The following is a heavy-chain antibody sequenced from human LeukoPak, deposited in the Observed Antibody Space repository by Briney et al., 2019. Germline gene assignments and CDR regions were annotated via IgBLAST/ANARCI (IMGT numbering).Heavy chain of an antibody. V-gene: IGHV4-59*12. Sequence: PSETLSLTCTVSGGSISNYYWNWIRQPPGKGLEWIGEIYHSGSTNYNPSLKSRVTISVDKSKNQFSLKLSSVTAADTAVYYCARSTVTTRDDAFDIWGQGTMVTVSS. CDR2: IYHSGST. J-gene: IGHJ3*02. CDR3: ARSTVTTRDDAFDI. D-gene: IGHD4-17*01. CDR1: GGSISNYY.